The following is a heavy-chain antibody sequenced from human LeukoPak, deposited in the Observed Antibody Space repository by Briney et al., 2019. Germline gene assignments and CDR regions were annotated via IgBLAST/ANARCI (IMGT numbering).Heavy chain of an antibody. CDR2: INHSGST. V-gene: IGHV4-34*01. D-gene: IGHD6-6*01. Sequence: SETLSLTCAVYGGSFSGYYWSLIRQPPGKGLEWIWEINHSGSTNYNPSLESRVTISVDTSKNQFSLKLSSVTAADTAVYYCARGPRIAARTRTFDPWGQGTLVTVSS. CDR3: ARGPRIAARTRTFDP. CDR1: GGSFSGYY. J-gene: IGHJ5*02.